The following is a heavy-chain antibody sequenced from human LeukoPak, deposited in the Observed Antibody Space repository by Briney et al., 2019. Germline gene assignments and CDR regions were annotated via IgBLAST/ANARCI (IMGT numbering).Heavy chain of an antibody. CDR3: AKTVLWYYYYYMDV. V-gene: IGHV3-23*01. CDR2: ISGSGGST. D-gene: IGHD1-1*01. J-gene: IGHJ6*03. Sequence: PGGSLRLSCAASGFTFSSYGMSWVRQAPGKGLEWVSAISGSGGSTYYADSVKGRFTISRDNSKNTLYLQMNSLRAEDTAVYYCAKTVLWYYYYYMDVWGKGTTVTISS. CDR1: GFTFSSYG.